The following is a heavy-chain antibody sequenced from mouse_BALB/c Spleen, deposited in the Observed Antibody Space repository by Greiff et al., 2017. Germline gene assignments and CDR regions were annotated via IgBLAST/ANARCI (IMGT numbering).Heavy chain of an antibody. Sequence: VQVVESGPGLVAPSQSLSITCTVSGFSLTSYDISWIRQPPGKGLEWLGVIWTGGGTNYNSAFMSRLSISKDNSKSQVFLKMNSLQTDDTAIYYCVRYDYDRGFAYWGQGTLVTVSA. V-gene: IGHV2-9-2*01. D-gene: IGHD2-4*01. J-gene: IGHJ3*01. CDR3: VRYDYDRGFAY. CDR1: GFSLTSYD. CDR2: IWTGGGT.